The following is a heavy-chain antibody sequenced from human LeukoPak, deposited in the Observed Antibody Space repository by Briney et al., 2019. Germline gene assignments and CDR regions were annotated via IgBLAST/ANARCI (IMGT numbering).Heavy chain of an antibody. CDR1: GFTFSSYG. CDR3: ARGDTGPYYFDY. J-gene: IGHJ4*02. V-gene: IGHV3-30*19. CDR2: ISYDGSNK. Sequence: PGRSLRLSCAASGFTFSSYGMHWVRQAPGKGLEWVAVISYDGSNKYYADSVKGRFTISRDNSKNTLYLQMNSLRAEDTAVYYCARGDTGPYYFDYWGQGTLVTVSS. D-gene: IGHD5-18*01.